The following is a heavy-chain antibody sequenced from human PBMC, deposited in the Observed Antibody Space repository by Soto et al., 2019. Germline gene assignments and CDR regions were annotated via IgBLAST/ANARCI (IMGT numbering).Heavy chain of an antibody. V-gene: IGHV3-30-3*01. J-gene: IGHJ6*02. CDR2: ISYDGSNK. D-gene: IGHD5-18*01. CDR3: ARLETYGDTAMAVVDYYGMDV. CDR1: GFTFSSYA. Sequence: SLRLSCAASGFTFSSYAMHWVRQAPGKGLEWVAVISYDGSNKYYADSVKGRFTISRDNSKNTLYLQMNSLRAEDTAVYYCARLETYGDTAMAVVDYYGMDVWGQGTTVTVSS.